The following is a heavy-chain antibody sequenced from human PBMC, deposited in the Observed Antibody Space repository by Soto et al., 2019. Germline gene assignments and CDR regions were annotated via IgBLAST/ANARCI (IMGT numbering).Heavy chain of an antibody. CDR3: ARPARMGYCYYMDV. V-gene: IGHV3-9*01. CDR1: GFTFDDYA. CDR2: ISWNSGSI. D-gene: IGHD2-2*01. J-gene: IGHJ6*03. Sequence: QPGGSLRLSCAASGFTFDDYAMHWVRQAPGKGLEWVSGISWNSGSIGYADSVKGRFTISRDNAKNSLYLQMNSLRAEDTALYYCARPARMGYCYYMDVWGKGTTVTVSS.